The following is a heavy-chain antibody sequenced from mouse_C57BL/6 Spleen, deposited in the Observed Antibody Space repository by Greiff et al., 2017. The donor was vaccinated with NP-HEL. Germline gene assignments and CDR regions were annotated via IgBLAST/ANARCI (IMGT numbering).Heavy chain of an antibody. D-gene: IGHD1-1*01. CDR3: ARDLTGVRDY. CDR2: ISYDGSN. Sequence: DVKLVESGPGLVKPSQSLSLTCSVTGYSITSGYYWNWIRQFPGNKLEWMGYISYDGSNNYNPSLKNRISITRDTSKNQFFLKLNSVTTEDTATYYCARDLTGVRDYWGQGTTLTVSS. V-gene: IGHV3-6*01. CDR1: GYSITSGYY. J-gene: IGHJ2*01.